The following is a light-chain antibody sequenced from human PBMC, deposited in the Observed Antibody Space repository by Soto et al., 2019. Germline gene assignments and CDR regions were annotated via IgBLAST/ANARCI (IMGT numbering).Light chain of an antibody. J-gene: IGKJ1*01. Sequence: DIQMTQSPSSLSASVGDRVTITCRASQSIRSYLNWYQQKPGKAPKLLIYAASSLQSGVPSRFSGSGSGTDFTLTISSLQPEDFATYYCQQSYSTPPTFGQGTHVEIK. CDR1: QSIRSY. CDR3: QQSYSTPPT. V-gene: IGKV1-39*01. CDR2: AAS.